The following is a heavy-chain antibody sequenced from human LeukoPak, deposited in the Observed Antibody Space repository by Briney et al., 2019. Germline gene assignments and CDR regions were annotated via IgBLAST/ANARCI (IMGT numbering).Heavy chain of an antibody. CDR1: GGSFSGYY. CDR3: ARPGHYYDFWSGYPLGMDV. J-gene: IGHJ6*03. CDR2: INHSGST. D-gene: IGHD3-3*01. V-gene: IGHV4-34*01. Sequence: PSETLSLTCAVYGGSFSGYYWSWIRQPPGKGLEWIGEINHSGSTNYNPSLKSRDTISVDTSKNQFSLKLSSVTAADTAVYYCARPGHYYDFWSGYPLGMDVWGKGTTVTVSS.